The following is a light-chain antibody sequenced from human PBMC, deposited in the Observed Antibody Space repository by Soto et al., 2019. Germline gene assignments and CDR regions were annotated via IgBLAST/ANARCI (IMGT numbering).Light chain of an antibody. CDR1: QSIGRY. CDR3: QHTHRTPWT. Sequence: DIQMTQSPSSLSASVGDRVTITCRASQSIGRYLSWYQQQPGKAPKVLISVASTLQSGVPSRFSGSESETDFTLTISSLEPEDLATYYCQHTHRTPWTFGQGTKVEIK. V-gene: IGKV1-39*01. CDR2: VAS. J-gene: IGKJ1*01.